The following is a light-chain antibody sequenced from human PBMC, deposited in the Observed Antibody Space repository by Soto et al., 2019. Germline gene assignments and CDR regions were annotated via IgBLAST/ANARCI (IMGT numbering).Light chain of an antibody. CDR1: RGISSN. CDR2: DAS. Sequence: IVMTQSPATLSLSTGERATLSCRASRGISSNLAWSQHKTVQAHSLLIYDASTRANGIPARFRCSGSGTEFPLTNSSLEPEEFAVYYCQQRRSWQVTFGKGTRLEIK. J-gene: IGKJ5*01. V-gene: IGKV3D-11*01. CDR3: QQRRSWQVT.